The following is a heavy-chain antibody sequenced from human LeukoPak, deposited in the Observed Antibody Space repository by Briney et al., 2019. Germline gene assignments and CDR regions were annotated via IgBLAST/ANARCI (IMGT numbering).Heavy chain of an antibody. CDR1: RFTFSSYT. J-gene: IGHJ4*02. CDR3: AKEPLYYY. D-gene: IGHD2-21*01. V-gene: IGHV3-23*01. Sequence: HPGGSLRLSCAASRFTFSSYTMSWVRQAPGKGLEWVSAISGSGDTTYYADSVKGRFTISRDNSKNTLYLQMNSLRAEDTAVYYCAKEPLYYYWGQGTLVTVSS. CDR2: ISGSGDTT.